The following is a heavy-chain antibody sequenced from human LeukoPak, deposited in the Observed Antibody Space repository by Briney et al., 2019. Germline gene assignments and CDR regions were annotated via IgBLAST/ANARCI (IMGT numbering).Heavy chain of an antibody. CDR2: INGDGGSR. D-gene: IGHD6-13*01. J-gene: IGHJ4*02. V-gene: IGHV3-74*01. Sequence: QPGGSLRLPCAASGFTFSTYWMHWVRQAPGKGLVWVSRINGDGGSRNYADSVKGRFTISRDNAKNTLYLQMSSLRVEDTAVYYCASASSHRTAAGGDYWGQGTLVTVST. CDR3: ASASSHRTAAGGDY. CDR1: GFTFSTYW.